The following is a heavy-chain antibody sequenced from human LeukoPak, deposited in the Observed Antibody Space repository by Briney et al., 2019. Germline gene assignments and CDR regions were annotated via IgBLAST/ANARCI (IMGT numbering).Heavy chain of an antibody. CDR1: GFTFSSYA. CDR3: AKDQGILTPLAMDV. Sequence: GGSLRLSCAASGFTFSSYAMSWVRQAPGKGLEWVSAISGSGGSTYYADSVKGRFTISRDNSKNTLYLQMDNLRAEDTAVYYCAKDQGILTPLAMDVWGQGTTVTVSS. J-gene: IGHJ6*02. CDR2: ISGSGGST. D-gene: IGHD3-9*01. V-gene: IGHV3-23*01.